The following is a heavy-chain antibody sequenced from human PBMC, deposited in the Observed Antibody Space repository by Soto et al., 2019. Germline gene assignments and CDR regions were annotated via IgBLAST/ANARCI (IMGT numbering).Heavy chain of an antibody. V-gene: IGHV4-39*01. J-gene: IGHJ6*02. CDR2: IIYSGST. CDR3: ASRGSSRQNYHYGMDV. CDR1: GDSVSSRYYY. Sequence: QVQLQESGPGLVKPSETLSLTCTVSGDSVSSRYYYWGWIRQPPGKGLEWIGSIIYSGSTYYNPSVMSRVTISVDTSKNQFSLKLSSVTAADTAVYYCASRGSSRQNYHYGMDVWGPGTTVTVSS. D-gene: IGHD6-13*01.